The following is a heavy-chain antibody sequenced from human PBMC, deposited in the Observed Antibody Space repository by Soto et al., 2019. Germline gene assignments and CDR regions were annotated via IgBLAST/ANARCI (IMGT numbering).Heavy chain of an antibody. D-gene: IGHD6-13*01. CDR1: GFTFSTYS. CDR3: ARPYSNRWPIFYGLDV. Sequence: EVQLVESGGRLVQPGGSLRLSCVASGFTFSTYSMNWVRQAPGKGLEWISYISSSSDIIYYADSVKGRFTISRDNAKNSLSLQMNSLRDEDTAVYYCARPYSNRWPIFYGLDVWGQGTTGTGSS. CDR2: ISSSSDII. V-gene: IGHV3-48*02. J-gene: IGHJ6*02.